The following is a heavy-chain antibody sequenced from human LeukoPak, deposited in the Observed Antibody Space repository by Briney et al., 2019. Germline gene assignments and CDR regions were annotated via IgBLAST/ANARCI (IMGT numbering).Heavy chain of an antibody. Sequence: GGSLRLSCAASGFTFSNYWMHWVRQAPGKGLVWVSRINSDGINTSYADSVKGRFTISRDNSKNTLYLQMNSLRAEDTAVYYCAKDPDGYSYGPYDAFDIWGQGTMVTVSS. CDR3: AKDPDGYSYGPYDAFDI. CDR2: INSDGINT. J-gene: IGHJ3*02. CDR1: GFTFSNYW. D-gene: IGHD5-18*01. V-gene: IGHV3-74*01.